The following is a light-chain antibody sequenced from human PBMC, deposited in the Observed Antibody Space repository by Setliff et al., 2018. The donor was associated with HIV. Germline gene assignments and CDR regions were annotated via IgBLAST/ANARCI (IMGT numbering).Light chain of an antibody. CDR3: LLYLSSGIYV. J-gene: IGLJ1*01. Sequence: QTVVTQEPAFSVSPGGTVTLTCGLTSGSVSTSNYPSWYQQTPGQAPRTLIYSTNIRSSGVPDRFSGSIVGNKAALTIAGAQADDGSDYFCLLYLSSGIYVFGTGTKVTVL. CDR1: SGSVSTSNY. CDR2: STN. V-gene: IGLV8-61*01.